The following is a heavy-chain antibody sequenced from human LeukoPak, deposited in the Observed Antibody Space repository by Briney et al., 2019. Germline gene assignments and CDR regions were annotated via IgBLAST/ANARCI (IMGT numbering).Heavy chain of an antibody. CDR2: INHSGSN. V-gene: IGHV4-34*01. CDR1: GGSFSGYY. D-gene: IGHD6-13*01. J-gene: IGHJ6*03. Sequence: SETLSLTCAVYGGSFSGYYWSWIRQPPGKGLEWIGEINHSGSNNYNPSLKSRVTISVDTSKNQFSLKLSSVTAADTAVYYCARARGAAAGTAYYYYMDVWGKGTTVTISS. CDR3: ARARGAAAGTAYYYYMDV.